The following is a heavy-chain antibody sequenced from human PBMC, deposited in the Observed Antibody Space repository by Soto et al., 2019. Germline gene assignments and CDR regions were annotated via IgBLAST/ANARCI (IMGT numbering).Heavy chain of an antibody. CDR2: IYYSGST. D-gene: IGHD3-22*01. CDR1: GGSISSGGYY. V-gene: IGHV4-31*03. Sequence: SETLSLTCTVSGGSISSGGYYWSWIRQHPWKGLEWIGYIYYSGSTYYNPSLKSRFTILVDTSKNQFSLKLNSVTAADTAVYYCARMNYYDTSGYPFDYWGQGMMVTV. J-gene: IGHJ4*02. CDR3: ARMNYYDTSGYPFDY.